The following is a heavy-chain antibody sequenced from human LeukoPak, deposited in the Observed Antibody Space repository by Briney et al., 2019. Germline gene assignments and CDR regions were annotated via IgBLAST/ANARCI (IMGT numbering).Heavy chain of an antibody. D-gene: IGHD3-22*01. J-gene: IGHJ3*02. Sequence: GGSLRLSCAASGFSFSRYCMHWVRQAPGKGLVWVSRMNSDGSSTNYADSVKGRFTISRDNAKNILYLQMNSLRAEDTAVYHCATGHYYDSSGYYPLPDAFDIWGQGTMVTVSS. V-gene: IGHV3-74*01. CDR3: ATGHYYDSSGYYPLPDAFDI. CDR2: MNSDGSST. CDR1: GFSFSRYC.